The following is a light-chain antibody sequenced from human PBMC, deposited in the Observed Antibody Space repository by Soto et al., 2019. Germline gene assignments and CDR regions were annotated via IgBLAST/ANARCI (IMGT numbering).Light chain of an antibody. CDR3: MQGLQTRT. Sequence: IVMTQSPLSLPVTPGEPASISCRSSQSLLHSNGYIYLDWYLQNPGQSPQLLIYLGTNRASGVPDRLSGSGSGTDFTLKISRVEAEDVGVYYCMQGLQTRTFGQGTKVELK. CDR1: QSLLHSNGYIY. J-gene: IGKJ1*01. CDR2: LGT. V-gene: IGKV2-28*01.